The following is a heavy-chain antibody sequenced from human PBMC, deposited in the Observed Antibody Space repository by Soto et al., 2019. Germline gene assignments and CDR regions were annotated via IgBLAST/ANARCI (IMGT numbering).Heavy chain of an antibody. J-gene: IGHJ5*02. CDR3: ARLPGGGTTHWFDP. CDR2: IYFSGST. V-gene: IGHV4-39*01. D-gene: IGHD3-10*01. Sequence: SETLSLTCTVSGGSITNPNDYWCWIRHPPGKGLEWVGTIYFSGSTYYNPSLKSRVTISVDTSKNQFSLKLGSVTAADTAVYFCARLPGGGTTHWFDPWGPGTLVTVSS. CDR1: GGSITNPNDY.